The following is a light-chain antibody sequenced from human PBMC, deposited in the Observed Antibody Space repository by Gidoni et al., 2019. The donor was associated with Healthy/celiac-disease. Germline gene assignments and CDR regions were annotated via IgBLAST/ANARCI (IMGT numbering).Light chain of an antibody. CDR1: QSLLHSNGYNY. Sequence: DIVMTQSPPSLPVTPGEPASISCRSSQSLLHSNGYNYLDWYLQKPGQSPQLLIYLGSNRASGVPDRFSGSGSGTDFTLKISRVEAEDVGVYYCMQALQTRLTFGEGTKVEIK. CDR2: LGS. J-gene: IGKJ4*01. CDR3: MQALQTRLT. V-gene: IGKV2-28*01.